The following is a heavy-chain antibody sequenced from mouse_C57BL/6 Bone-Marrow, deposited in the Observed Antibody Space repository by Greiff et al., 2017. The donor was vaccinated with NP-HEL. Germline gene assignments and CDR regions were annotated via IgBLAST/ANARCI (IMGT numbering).Heavy chain of an antibody. CDR2: IDPETGGT. V-gene: IGHV1-15*01. Sequence: QVQLQQSGAELVRPGASVTLSCKASGYTFTDYEMHWVKQTPVHGLEWIGAIDPETGGTAYNQKFKGKAILTADKSSSTAYMELRSLTSEDSAVYYCTQTLTGTERYWYFDVWGTGTTVTVSS. J-gene: IGHJ1*03. D-gene: IGHD4-1*01. CDR3: TQTLTGTERYWYFDV. CDR1: GYTFTDYE.